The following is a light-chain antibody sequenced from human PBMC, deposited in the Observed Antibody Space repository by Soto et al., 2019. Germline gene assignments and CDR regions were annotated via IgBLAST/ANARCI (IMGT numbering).Light chain of an antibody. V-gene: IGKV1-5*01. CDR1: ESISNW. J-gene: IGKJ2*01. Sequence: DIQMTQSPSILSASVGDRVAITCRASESISNWLAWYQQKPGKAPKVLIYDASRLQSGVPERFSVTGSGTEFTLTISSLQADDIETYYWQQYKSYSYTFGQGTNLAI. CDR3: QQYKSYSYT. CDR2: DAS.